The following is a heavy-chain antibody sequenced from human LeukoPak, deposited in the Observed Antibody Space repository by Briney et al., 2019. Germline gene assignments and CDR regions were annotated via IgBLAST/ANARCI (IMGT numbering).Heavy chain of an antibody. J-gene: IGHJ4*02. D-gene: IGHD6-13*01. CDR1: GGPFSGYY. CDR2: INHSGST. V-gene: IGHV4-34*01. Sequence: SETLSLTCAVYGGPFSGYYWSWIRQPLGKGLEWIGEINHSGSTNYNPSLKSRVTISVDTSKNQFSLKLSSVTAADTAVYYCARGIAAAHGFDYWGQGTLVTVSS. CDR3: ARGIAAAHGFDY.